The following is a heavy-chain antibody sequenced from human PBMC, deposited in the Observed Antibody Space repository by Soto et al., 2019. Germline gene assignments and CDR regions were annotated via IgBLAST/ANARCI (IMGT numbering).Heavy chain of an antibody. V-gene: IGHV1-18*01. CDR3: TRDAGFDSRSYYFDN. J-gene: IGHJ4*02. CDR1: GYTLTSYG. CDR2: ISGYNSKT. Sequence: QVQLAQSGGEVKKPGAAVKVSCKASGYTLTSYGFSWVRQAPGQGLEWMGWISGYNSKTKYAQKFQGRVSMTTDTSSSTAYMEVRSLTFDDTAVYYCTRDAGFDSRSYYFDNWGQGTLVTVSS. D-gene: IGHD3-22*01.